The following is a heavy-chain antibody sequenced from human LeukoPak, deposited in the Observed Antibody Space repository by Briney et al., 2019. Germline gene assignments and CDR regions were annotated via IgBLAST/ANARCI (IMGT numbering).Heavy chain of an antibody. J-gene: IGHJ3*02. CDR2: ISSSSSTI. CDR3: ARVQWLVRSFDI. D-gene: IGHD6-19*01. Sequence: GGSLRLSCAASGFTFSSYWMSWVRQAPGKGLEWVSYISSSSSTIYYADSVKGRFTISRDNAKNSLYLQMNSLRDEDTAVYYCARVQWLVRSFDIWGQGTMVTVSS. V-gene: IGHV3-48*02. CDR1: GFTFSSYW.